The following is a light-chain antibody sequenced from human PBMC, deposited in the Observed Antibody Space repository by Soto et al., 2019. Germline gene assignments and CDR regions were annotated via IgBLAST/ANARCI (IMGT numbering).Light chain of an antibody. CDR1: SSDVGSYNL. CDR2: EVS. V-gene: IGLV2-23*02. Sequence: QSVLTQPASVSGSPGQSIIISCTGTSSDVGSYNLVSWYQQHPGKAPKLMIYEVSKRPSGVSNRFSGSKSGNTASLTISGLQAEDEAGYYCCSYAGSSTPLIFGTGTKVTVL. CDR3: CSYAGSSTPLI. J-gene: IGLJ1*01.